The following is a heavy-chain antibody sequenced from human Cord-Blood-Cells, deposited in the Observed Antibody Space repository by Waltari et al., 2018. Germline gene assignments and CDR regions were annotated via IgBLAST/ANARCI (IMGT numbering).Heavy chain of an antibody. V-gene: IGHV1-2*06. CDR1: GYTFTGYS. CDR2: INPNSGGT. Sequence: QVQLVQSGAAVKTPGASVKVSCKASGYTFTGYSMHWVRPAPGQGLEWMGRINPNSGGTNYAQKFQGRVTMTRDTSISTAYMERSRLGSDDTAVCYCARVWSTRGAFDIWGQGTMVTVSS. D-gene: IGHD2-2*01. J-gene: IGHJ3*02. CDR3: ARVWSTRGAFDI.